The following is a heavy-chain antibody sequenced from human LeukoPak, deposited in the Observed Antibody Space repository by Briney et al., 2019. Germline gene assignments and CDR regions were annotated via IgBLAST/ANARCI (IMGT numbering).Heavy chain of an antibody. V-gene: IGHV4-34*01. CDR2: INHSRGT. CDR1: GGSFNGFY. CDR3: ARGLGEGYPDS. J-gene: IGHJ4*02. Sequence: SETLSLTCAVHGGSFNGFYWTWVRQAPGKGPEWIGEINHSRGTSYTASLWSRVTISQDTSKNQFSLKLTSVTAADTAVYYCARGLGEGYPDSWGQGTLVIVSS. D-gene: IGHD5-24*01.